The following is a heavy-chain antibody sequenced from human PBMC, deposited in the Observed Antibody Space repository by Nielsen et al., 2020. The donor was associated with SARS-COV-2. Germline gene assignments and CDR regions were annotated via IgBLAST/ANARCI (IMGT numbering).Heavy chain of an antibody. V-gene: IGHV3-30*04. D-gene: IGHD6-13*01. J-gene: IGHJ6*02. Sequence: GESLRLSCAASGFPFTSYPIHWVRQAPGKGLEWVAVISDDGSKKYYADSVKGRFTISRDNSKNTLYLQMNSLRAEDTAVYYCARDRWGGMYHSSSWHRYYYGMDVWGQGTTVTVSS. CDR3: ARDRWGGMYHSSSWHRYYYGMDV. CDR1: GFPFTSYP. CDR2: ISDDGSKK.